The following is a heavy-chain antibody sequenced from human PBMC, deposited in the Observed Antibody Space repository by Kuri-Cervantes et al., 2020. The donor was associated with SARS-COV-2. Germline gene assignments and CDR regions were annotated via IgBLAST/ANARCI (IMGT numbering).Heavy chain of an antibody. CDR3: ASGGSSGYFNY. J-gene: IGHJ4*02. Sequence: SETLSLTCAVYGGSFSAYYWSWIRQPPGKGLEWIGEINHSGSTNYNPSLKGRVTISVDTSKHQLSLKLSSVTAADTAVYYCASGGSSGYFNYWGQGTLVTVSS. CDR2: INHSGST. CDR1: GGSFSAYY. D-gene: IGHD3-22*01. V-gene: IGHV4-34*01.